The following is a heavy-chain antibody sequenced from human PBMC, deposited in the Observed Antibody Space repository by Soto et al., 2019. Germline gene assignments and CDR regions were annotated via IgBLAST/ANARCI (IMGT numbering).Heavy chain of an antibody. CDR2: TSHTGTT. D-gene: IGHD5-12*01. J-gene: IGHJ3*02. Sequence: QVQLQESGPGLVKPSETLSLTCTVSGVSISSDYWTWIRQSPGKGLEWIAYTSHTGTTDYNPSLNSRVTISLDTSKNQFALKLSSVTAADTAVYYCARGAPWMDAFDIWGQGTKVTVSP. CDR1: GVSISSDY. V-gene: IGHV4-59*01. CDR3: ARGAPWMDAFDI.